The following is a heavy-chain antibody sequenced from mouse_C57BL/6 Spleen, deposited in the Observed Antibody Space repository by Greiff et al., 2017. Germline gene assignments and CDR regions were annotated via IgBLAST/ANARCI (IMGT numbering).Heavy chain of an antibody. D-gene: IGHD2-4*01. CDR2: IYPGDGDT. Sequence: VQLQQSGAELVKPGASVKISCKASGYAFSSYWMNWVKQRPGKGLEWIGQIYPGDGDTNYNGKFKGEATLTADKSSSTAYMQLSSLTSEDSAVYFCARRDYDGAWFAYWGQGTLVTVSA. CDR1: GYAFSSYW. V-gene: IGHV1-80*01. J-gene: IGHJ3*01. CDR3: ARRDYDGAWFAY.